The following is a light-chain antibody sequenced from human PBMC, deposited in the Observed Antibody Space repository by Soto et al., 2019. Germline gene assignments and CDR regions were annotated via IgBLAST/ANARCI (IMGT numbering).Light chain of an antibody. CDR2: GVF. CDR3: LQYDGSPRT. CDR1: QSVNSNY. Sequence: ETVLTQSPGTVSLSPGERATLSCRTSQSVNSNYLAWYQQKPGQAPRLLIYGVFNRATGIPDSFSGSGSGTDFTLTSSGLEPEDAAGYYCLQYDGSPRTFGQGKKLEIK. J-gene: IGKJ2*01. V-gene: IGKV3-20*01.